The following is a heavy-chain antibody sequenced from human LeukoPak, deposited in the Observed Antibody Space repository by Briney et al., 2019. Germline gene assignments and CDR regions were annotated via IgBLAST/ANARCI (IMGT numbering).Heavy chain of an antibody. CDR2: FSSGGRT. CDR1: GFTVSTYS. Sequence: GGSLRLSCAASGFTVSTYSMSWVRQAPGKGLEWVATFSSGGRTSYADSVKGRFTISRDTSQNTVYLQMNSLRDEDTALYYCASILYGWGQGPWSPSPQ. J-gene: IGHJ1*01. V-gene: IGHV3-53*01. D-gene: IGHD2/OR15-2a*01. CDR3: ASILYG.